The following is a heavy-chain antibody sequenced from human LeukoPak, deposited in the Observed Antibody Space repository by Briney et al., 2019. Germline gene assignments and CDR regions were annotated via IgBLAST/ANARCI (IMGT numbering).Heavy chain of an antibody. J-gene: IGHJ1*01. CDR1: GFTFSSYA. CDR2: ISYDGSNK. D-gene: IGHD2-2*01. Sequence: PGGSLRLSCAASGFTFSSYAMHWVRQAPGKGLEWVEVISYDGSNKYYAESVKGRFTISRDNSKNTLYLQMNSLRAEDTAVDYCARGILGYCSSSSCPAHFQHWGQGTLVTVSS. V-gene: IGHV3-30*04. CDR3: ARGILGYCSSSSCPAHFQH.